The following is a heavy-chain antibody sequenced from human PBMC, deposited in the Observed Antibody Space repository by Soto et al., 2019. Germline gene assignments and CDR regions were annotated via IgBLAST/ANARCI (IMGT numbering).Heavy chain of an antibody. CDR2: IWYDGSHE. J-gene: IGHJ2*01. Sequence: QVQLVESGGGVVQPGRSLRLSRAASGFTFNNYGMHWVRQAPGKGLEWVAVIWYDGSHESYADSVKGRFTISRDNSKNTLFLQMNSLRAEDTAVYYCARDRYSYDSRAYQGVDWYFDLWGRGTLVTVSS. V-gene: IGHV3-33*01. CDR1: GFTFNNYG. D-gene: IGHD3-22*01. CDR3: ARDRYSYDSRAYQGVDWYFDL.